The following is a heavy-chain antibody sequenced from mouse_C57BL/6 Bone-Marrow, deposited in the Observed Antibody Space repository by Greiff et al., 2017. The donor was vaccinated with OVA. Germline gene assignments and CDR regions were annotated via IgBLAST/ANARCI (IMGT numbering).Heavy chain of an antibody. V-gene: IGHV1-81*01. D-gene: IGHD1-1*01. Sequence: LQESGAELARPGASVKLSCKASGYTFTSYGISWVKQRTGQGLEWIGEIYPRSGNTYYNEKFKGKATLTADKSSSTAYMELRSLTSEDSAVYFCARRILRYPYYAMDYWGQGTSVTVSS. CDR1: GYTFTSYG. CDR3: ARRILRYPYYAMDY. J-gene: IGHJ4*01. CDR2: IYPRSGNT.